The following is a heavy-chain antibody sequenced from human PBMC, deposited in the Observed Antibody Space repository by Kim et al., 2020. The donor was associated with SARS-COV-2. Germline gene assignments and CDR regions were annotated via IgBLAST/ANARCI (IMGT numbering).Heavy chain of an antibody. J-gene: IGHJ4*02. CDR2: ISSNGGST. CDR1: GFTFSSYA. V-gene: IGHV3-64D*06. D-gene: IGHD2-15*01. Sequence: GGSLRLSCSASGFTFSSYAMHWVRQAPGKGLEYVSAISSNGGSTYYADSVKGRFTISRDNSKNTLYLQMSSLRAEDTAVYYCVKGLRGRDIVVAYWGQGTLVTVSS. CDR3: VKGLRGRDIVVAY.